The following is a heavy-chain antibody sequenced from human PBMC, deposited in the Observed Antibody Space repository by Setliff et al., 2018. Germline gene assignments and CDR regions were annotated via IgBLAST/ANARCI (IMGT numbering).Heavy chain of an antibody. V-gene: IGHV3-7*01. J-gene: IGHJ4*02. Sequence: PGGSLRLSCAASTFSFSSYWMSWVRQAPGKGLEWVANIKQDGSAIYSVDSVKGRFSISRDNAKNSLYLQMNSLRLEDTAVYYCATDSGSSRLYNFWSGYSPNWGQGTLVTVSS. CDR3: ATDSGSSRLYNFWSGYSPN. CDR2: IKQDGSAI. CDR1: TFSFSSYW. D-gene: IGHD3-3*01.